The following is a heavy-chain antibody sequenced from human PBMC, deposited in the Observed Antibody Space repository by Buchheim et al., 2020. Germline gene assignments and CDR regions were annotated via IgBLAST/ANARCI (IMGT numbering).Heavy chain of an antibody. V-gene: IGHV3-30*18. D-gene: IGHD6-13*01. CDR2: IASDGRDK. CDR1: GFTFNNYA. CDR3: AKDGQIAAASYYFDY. J-gene: IGHJ4*02. Sequence: QVQLVESGGGVVQPGRSLRLSCAASGFTFNNYAVHWVRQAPGKGLEWVAVIASDGRDKKYADSGKGRFTISRDNSKNTLSLQMSSLRGEDTAVYYCAKDGQIAAASYYFDYWGQGTL.